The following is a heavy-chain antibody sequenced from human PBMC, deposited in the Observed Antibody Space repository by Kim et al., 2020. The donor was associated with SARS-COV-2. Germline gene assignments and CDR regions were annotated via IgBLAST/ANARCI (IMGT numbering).Heavy chain of an antibody. CDR3: ARGPRPLGY. Sequence: SETLSLTCAVYGGSFSGYYWSWIRQPPGKGLEWIGEINHSGSTNYNPSLKSRVTISVDTSKNQFSLKLSSVTAADTAVYYCARGPRPLGYWGQGTLVTVSS. J-gene: IGHJ4*02. CDR2: INHSGST. CDR1: GGSFSGYY. V-gene: IGHV4-34*01.